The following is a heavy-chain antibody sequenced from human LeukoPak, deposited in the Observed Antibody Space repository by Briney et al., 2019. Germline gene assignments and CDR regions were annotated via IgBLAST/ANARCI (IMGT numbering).Heavy chain of an antibody. CDR3: ARLMEGYYYYMDV. D-gene: IGHD2-8*01. CDR2: IYPGDSDT. Sequence: GESLKISCKGSGYSFSNYWIAWVRQMPGKGLERVGIIYPGDSDTRYSPSFQGQVTISADKSFSTAYLQWSSLKASDTAMYYCARLMEGYYYYMDVWGKGTTVTVSS. V-gene: IGHV5-51*01. J-gene: IGHJ6*03. CDR1: GYSFSNYW.